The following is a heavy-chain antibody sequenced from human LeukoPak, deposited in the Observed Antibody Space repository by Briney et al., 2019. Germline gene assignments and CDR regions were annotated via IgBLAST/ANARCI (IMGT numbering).Heavy chain of an antibody. J-gene: IGHJ4*02. CDR3: AKVISSSCGIGGY. Sequence: PGGSLRLSCAASGFTLNNYAMTWVRQAPGKGLEWVSAICSNGGNTYYADSVRGRFTISRDTSKNTLYLQMNSLRVEDTAVYYCAKVISSSCGIGGYWGQGTLVTVSS. D-gene: IGHD2-2*01. CDR2: ICSNGGNT. CDR1: GFTLNNYA. V-gene: IGHV3-23*01.